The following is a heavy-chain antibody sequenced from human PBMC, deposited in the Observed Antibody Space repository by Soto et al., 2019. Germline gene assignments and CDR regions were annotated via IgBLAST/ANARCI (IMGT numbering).Heavy chain of an antibody. V-gene: IGHV4-59*08. D-gene: IGHD6-13*01. Sequence: SETLSLTCTVSGGSMSGYYWSLLRLPPGKPMEWIGYVHDSWGAAYNPSLRSRVAISLDTSKSQFSLSLTSVSATDTAVYYCLGAAAGGGLDYWGQGTLVTVSS. CDR1: GGSMSGYY. CDR2: VHDSWGA. CDR3: LGAAAGGGLDY. J-gene: IGHJ4*02.